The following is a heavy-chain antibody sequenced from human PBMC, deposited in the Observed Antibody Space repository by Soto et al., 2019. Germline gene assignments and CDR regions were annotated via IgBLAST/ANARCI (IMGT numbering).Heavy chain of an antibody. CDR1: GYTFTIYW. CDR3: ARHANTVADQFGL. V-gene: IGHV5-51*01. Sequence: GESLKISCQVSGYTFTIYWIGWVRQMPGKGLEWMGIIYPSDSDTRYSPSFQGQVTISADQSINTAYLQWDSLKASDTAIYYCARHANTVADQFGLWGQGTPVTVSS. D-gene: IGHD4-17*01. CDR2: IYPSDSDT. J-gene: IGHJ4*02.